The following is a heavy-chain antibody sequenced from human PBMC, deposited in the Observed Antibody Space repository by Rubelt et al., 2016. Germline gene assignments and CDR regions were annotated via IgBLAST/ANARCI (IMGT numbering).Heavy chain of an antibody. D-gene: IGHD3-3*01. V-gene: IGHV3-30-3*02. CDR2: ISYDGAKK. Sequence: AMHWVRQAPGKGLKGVAVISYDGAKKYYADSVKGRFTISRDNSKNTLYLQMNSLRGEDTAIYYCAKLPDSAPFDFWGQGTLVTVSS. CDR1: A. CDR3: AKLPDSAPFDF. J-gene: IGHJ4*02.